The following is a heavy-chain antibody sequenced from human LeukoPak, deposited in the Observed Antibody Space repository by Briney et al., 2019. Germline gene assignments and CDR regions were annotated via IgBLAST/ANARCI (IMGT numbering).Heavy chain of an antibody. CDR2: ISSSSSYI. CDR3: ARDEELLNDAFDI. V-gene: IGHV3-21*01. Sequence: PGGSLRLSCAASGFTFSSYSMNWVRQAPGKGLEWVSSISSSSSYIYYADSVKGRFTISRDNAKNSLYLQMNSLRAEDTAVYYCARDEELLNDAFDIWGQGTMVTVSS. CDR1: GFTFSSYS. D-gene: IGHD3-10*01. J-gene: IGHJ3*02.